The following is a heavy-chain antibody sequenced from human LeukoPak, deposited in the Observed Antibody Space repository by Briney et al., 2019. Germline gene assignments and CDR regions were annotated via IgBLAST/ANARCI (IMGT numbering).Heavy chain of an antibody. V-gene: IGHV3-23*01. CDR1: GFTFSSYA. Sequence: GGSLRLSCAASGFTFSSYAMSWFRQAPGKGLEWVSAISGSGGSTYYADSVKGRFTISRDNSKNTLYLQMNSLRAEDTAVYYCAKDYDYGDYVDYWGQGTLVTVSS. J-gene: IGHJ4*02. CDR2: ISGSGGST. D-gene: IGHD4-17*01. CDR3: AKDYDYGDYVDY.